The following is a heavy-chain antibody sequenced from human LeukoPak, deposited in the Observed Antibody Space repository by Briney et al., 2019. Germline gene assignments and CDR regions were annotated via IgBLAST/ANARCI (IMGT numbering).Heavy chain of an antibody. CDR1: GFTLSHYY. V-gene: IGHV3-11*01. Sequence: GGSLRLSCAASGFTLSHYYMTWIRQAPGKGLEWLSCISSGGDTIYYADSVKGRFTVSRDNAENSLYLQMNSLRAEDTAMYYCARQGSEIDYWGQGTLVTVSS. J-gene: IGHJ4*02. CDR2: ISSGGDTI. CDR3: ARQGSEIDY.